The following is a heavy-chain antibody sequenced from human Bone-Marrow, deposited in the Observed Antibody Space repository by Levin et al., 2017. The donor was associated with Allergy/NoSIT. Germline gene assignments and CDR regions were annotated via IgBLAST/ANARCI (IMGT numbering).Heavy chain of an antibody. CDR3: ARGTYCSGTTCYTNWFDS. CDR1: GFTFSNYN. J-gene: IGHJ5*01. Sequence: GGSLRLSCAASGFTFSNYNMNWVRQAPGKGLEWVSYISSYSSLKSYADSVKGRFTISRDNAKNSLYLQMNSLRGEDTAVYYCARGTYCSGTTCYTNWFDSWGQGTLVTVSS. CDR2: ISSYSSLK. D-gene: IGHD2-2*01. V-gene: IGHV3-48*01.